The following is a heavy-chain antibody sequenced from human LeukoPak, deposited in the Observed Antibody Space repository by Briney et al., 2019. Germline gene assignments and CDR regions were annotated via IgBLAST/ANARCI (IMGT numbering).Heavy chain of an antibody. Sequence: PSETLSLACAVYGGSFSGYYWSWIRQPPGKGLEWIGEINHSGSTNYNPSLKSRVTISVDTSKNQFSLKLSSVTAADTAVYYCARRNHYYDSSGYYPFDYWGQGTLVTVSS. D-gene: IGHD3-22*01. J-gene: IGHJ4*02. CDR2: INHSGST. CDR1: GGSFSGYY. V-gene: IGHV4-34*01. CDR3: ARRNHYYDSSGYYPFDY.